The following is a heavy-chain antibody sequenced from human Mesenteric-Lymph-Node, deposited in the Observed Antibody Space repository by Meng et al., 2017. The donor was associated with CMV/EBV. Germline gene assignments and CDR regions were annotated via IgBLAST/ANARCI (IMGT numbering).Heavy chain of an antibody. CDR1: GGTFSSYA. CDR2: ISGDNEKT. CDR3: ARERLFGHTFDI. J-gene: IGHJ3*02. D-gene: IGHD3-3*01. Sequence: ASVKVSCKASGGTFSSYAISWVRQAPGQGPEWMGWISGDNEKTSYAQKFQGRVTVTKDTSTTTVYMELRSLRPDDTALYYCARERLFGHTFDIWGQGTMVTVSS. V-gene: IGHV1-18*01.